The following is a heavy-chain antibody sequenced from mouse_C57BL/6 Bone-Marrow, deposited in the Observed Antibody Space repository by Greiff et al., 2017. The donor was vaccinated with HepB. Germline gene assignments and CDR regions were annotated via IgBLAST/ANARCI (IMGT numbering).Heavy chain of an antibody. CDR2: IYPGDGDT. CDR1: GYAFSSSW. CDR3: ARGVDSSGRYAMDY. J-gene: IGHJ4*01. D-gene: IGHD3-2*02. Sequence: VKLMESGPELVKPGASVKISCKASGYAFSSSWMNWVKQRPGKGLEWIGRIYPGDGDTNYNGKFKGKATLTADKSSSTAYMQLSSLTSEDSAVYVCARGVDSSGRYAMDYWGQGTSVTVSS. V-gene: IGHV1-82*01.